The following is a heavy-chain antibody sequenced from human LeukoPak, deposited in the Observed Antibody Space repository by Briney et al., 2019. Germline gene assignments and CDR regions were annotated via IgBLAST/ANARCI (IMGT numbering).Heavy chain of an antibody. CDR2: INPNSGGT. Sequence: ASVKVSCKASGYAFTGYYMHWVRQAPGQGLEWMGWINPNSGGTNYAQKFQGRVTMTRDTSISTAYMELSRLRSDDTAVYYCARGHSSSWAQGYWGQGTLVTVSS. V-gene: IGHV1-2*02. D-gene: IGHD6-13*01. J-gene: IGHJ4*02. CDR3: ARGHSSSWAQGY. CDR1: GYAFTGYY.